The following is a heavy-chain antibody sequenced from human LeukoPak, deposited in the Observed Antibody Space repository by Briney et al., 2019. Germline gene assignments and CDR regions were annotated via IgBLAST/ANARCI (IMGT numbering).Heavy chain of an antibody. CDR1: GASISSYY. CDR3: ARVTLIAAACGWFDP. CDR2: IYYIVRT. Sequence: SETLSLTCTVAGASISSYYWSWIRHPPGEGLEWVGYIYYIVRTNYNTSPKSQATISLAASKNQFSLKLSSVTAEDTAVYYCARVTLIAAACGWFDPWGQGTLVTVSS. J-gene: IGHJ5*02. V-gene: IGHV4-59*01. D-gene: IGHD6-13*01.